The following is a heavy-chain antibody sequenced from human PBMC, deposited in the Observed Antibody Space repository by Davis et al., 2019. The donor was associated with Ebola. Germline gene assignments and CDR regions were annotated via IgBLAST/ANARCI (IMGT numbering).Heavy chain of an antibody. CDR3: ATQYSNGWFDP. Sequence: GSLRLSCSVSGDSISSHYWSWIRQPPGQGLEWIGYIHYSGTTTVNPSLKSRVTMSVDTSKNQVSLKLRSVTAADTAVYYCATQYSNGWFDPWGQGNLVTVSS. CDR1: GDSISSHY. V-gene: IGHV4-59*11. D-gene: IGHD4-11*01. J-gene: IGHJ5*02. CDR2: IHYSGTT.